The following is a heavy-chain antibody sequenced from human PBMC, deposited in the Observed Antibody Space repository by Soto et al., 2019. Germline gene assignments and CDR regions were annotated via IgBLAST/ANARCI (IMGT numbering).Heavy chain of an antibody. Sequence: GGSLRLSCAASGFTFSDYYMSWIRQAPGKGLEWVSYISSSGSTIYYADSVKGRFTISRDKAKNSLYLQMNSVGAEDTSFYYCARPRGGRSCYASAFDIWGQGTMVTVSS. V-gene: IGHV3-11*01. J-gene: IGHJ3*02. D-gene: IGHD2-15*01. CDR3: ARPRGGRSCYASAFDI. CDR1: GFTFSDYY. CDR2: ISSSGSTI.